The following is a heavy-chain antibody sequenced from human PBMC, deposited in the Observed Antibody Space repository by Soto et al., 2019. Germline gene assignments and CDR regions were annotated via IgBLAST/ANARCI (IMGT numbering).Heavy chain of an antibody. V-gene: IGHV4-59*01. Sequence: QVQLQESGPGLAKPSETLSLTCSISGGSISDYQWNWIRQPPGKGLEWIGYIYYSWRTNYNPSLKSRLTISPDTSTRQFSLRLRSVTAADTAVYYCAMMRGLGEISPYLDYWGQGALVTVSS. CDR3: AMMRGLGEISPYLDY. CDR2: IYYSWRT. D-gene: IGHD3-16*01. CDR1: GGSISDYQ. J-gene: IGHJ4*02.